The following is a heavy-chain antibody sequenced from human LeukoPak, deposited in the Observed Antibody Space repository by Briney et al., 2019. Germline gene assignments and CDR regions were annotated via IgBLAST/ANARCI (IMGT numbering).Heavy chain of an antibody. Sequence: ASVKVSCKASGYTFTSYYMHWVRQAPGQGLGWMGIINPSGGSTSYAQKFQGRVTMTRDTSTSTVYMELSSLRSEDTAVYYCARDKVVVTARYYFDYWGQGTLVTVSS. CDR2: INPSGGST. J-gene: IGHJ4*02. CDR3: ARDKVVVTARYYFDY. V-gene: IGHV1-46*01. CDR1: GYTFTSYY. D-gene: IGHD2-21*02.